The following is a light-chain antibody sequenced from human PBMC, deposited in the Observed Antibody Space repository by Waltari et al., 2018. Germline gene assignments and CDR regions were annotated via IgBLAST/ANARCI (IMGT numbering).Light chain of an antibody. CDR2: DAS. V-gene: IGKV3-11*01. Sequence: EIVLTQSPATLSLSPGERATPSCRASQSVSSYLAWYQQKPGQAPRLLIYDASNRATGIPARFSGSGSGTDFTLTISSLEPEDFAVYYCQQRTNWPGGTFGQGTKVEIK. CDR3: QQRTNWPGGT. J-gene: IGKJ1*01. CDR1: QSVSSY.